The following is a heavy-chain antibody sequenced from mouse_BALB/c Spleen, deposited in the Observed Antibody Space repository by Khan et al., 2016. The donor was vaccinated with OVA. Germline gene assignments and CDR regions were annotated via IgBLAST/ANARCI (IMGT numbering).Heavy chain of an antibody. CDR3: ARKDKDYYGNYDTMDY. Sequence: QVQLQQSGPELVRPGTSVKVSCKASGYAFTTYLIEWIKQRPGQGLEWIGVINPGSGGTNYNEKFKGKVTLTADKSSSTAYMQLSSLTSDDSAVYSCARKDKDYYGNYDTMDYWGQGTSVTVSS. CDR1: GYAFTTYL. J-gene: IGHJ4*01. CDR2: INPGSGGT. D-gene: IGHD2-1*01. V-gene: IGHV1-54*01.